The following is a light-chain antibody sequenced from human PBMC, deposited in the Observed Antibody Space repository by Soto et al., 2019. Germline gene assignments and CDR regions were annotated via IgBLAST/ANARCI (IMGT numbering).Light chain of an antibody. CDR3: CSYVGARTYV. Sequence: SPLTQPASVSGSPGQSITISCSGSISDVGSSGPVSWYQHHPGQVPKLIIYEGSRRPSGVSSRFSGSKTGNTASLTITGLQAEDEANYYCCSYVGARTYVFGTGTKVTVL. V-gene: IGLV2-23*01. CDR1: ISDVGSSGP. J-gene: IGLJ1*01. CDR2: EGS.